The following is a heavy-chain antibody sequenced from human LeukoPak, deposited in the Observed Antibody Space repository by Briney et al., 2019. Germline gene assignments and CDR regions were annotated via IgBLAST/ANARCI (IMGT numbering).Heavy chain of an antibody. D-gene: IGHD3-22*01. CDR2: IGTAGDT. CDR1: GFTFSSYA. J-gene: IGHJ4*02. CDR3: ARAGNMIVGDY. Sequence: PGGSLRLSCAASGFTFSSYAMSWVRQAPGKGLEWVSAIGTAGDTYYPGSVKGRFTISRENAKNSLYLQMNSLRAEDTAVYYCARAGNMIVGDYWGQGTLVTVSS. V-gene: IGHV3-13*01.